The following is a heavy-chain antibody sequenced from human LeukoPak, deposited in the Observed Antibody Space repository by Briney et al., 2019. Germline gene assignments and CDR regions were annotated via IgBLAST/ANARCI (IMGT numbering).Heavy chain of an antibody. Sequence: GGSLRLSCAASGFTFSSYAMHWVRQAPGKGLEWVAVISYDGSNKYYADSVKGRFTISRDNSKNTLYLQMNSLRAEDTAVYYCARGRADLDYWGQGTLVTVSS. CDR3: ARGRADLDY. J-gene: IGHJ4*02. CDR2: ISYDGSNK. CDR1: GFTFSSYA. V-gene: IGHV3-30-3*01.